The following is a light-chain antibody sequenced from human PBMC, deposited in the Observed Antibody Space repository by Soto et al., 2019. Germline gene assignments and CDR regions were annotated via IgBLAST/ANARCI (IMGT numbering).Light chain of an antibody. CDR1: QSVSSSY. Sequence: EIMLTQAPGTLSLSPGYRATLSCRASQSVSSSYLAWYQQKPGQAPRLLIYGASSRATGIPDRFSGSGSGTDFTLTISRLEPEDFAVYYCQQYGSSRTFGQGTKVDIK. J-gene: IGKJ1*01. CDR3: QQYGSSRT. CDR2: GAS. V-gene: IGKV3-20*01.